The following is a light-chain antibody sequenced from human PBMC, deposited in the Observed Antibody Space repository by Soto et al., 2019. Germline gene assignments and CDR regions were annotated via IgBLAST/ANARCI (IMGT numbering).Light chain of an antibody. CDR3: QHGYSTPPT. CDR1: QSISSY. J-gene: IGKJ1*01. Sequence: DIQMTQSPSSLSASVGDRVTITCRASQSISSYLNWYQQKPGKAPKLLIYAASSLQSGVPSRFSVSGSGTDFTLTISSLQPEDFATYYCQHGYSTPPTFGQGTKVEIK. CDR2: AAS. V-gene: IGKV1-39*01.